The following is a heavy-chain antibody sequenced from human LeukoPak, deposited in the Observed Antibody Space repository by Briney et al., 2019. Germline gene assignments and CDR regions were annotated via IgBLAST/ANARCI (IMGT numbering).Heavy chain of an antibody. CDR1: GDSISSGTYY. V-gene: IGHV4-61*02. CDR3: ARVDRGYDSSGYYAPTMGY. J-gene: IGHJ4*02. Sequence: SETLSLTCTVSGDSISSGTYYVSWIRQPAGKGLEWVGRIYSSGSTNYNPSLKSRVTISADTSKNQLSLKLSSVTAADTAVYYCARVDRGYDSSGYYAPTMGYWGQGTLVTVSS. D-gene: IGHD3-22*01. CDR2: IYSSGST.